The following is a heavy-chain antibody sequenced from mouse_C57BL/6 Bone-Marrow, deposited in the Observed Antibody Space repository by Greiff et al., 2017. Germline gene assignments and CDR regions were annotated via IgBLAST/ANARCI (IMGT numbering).Heavy chain of an antibody. CDR1: GYTFTEYT. CDR2: FYPGSGSI. J-gene: IGHJ3*01. Sequence: VHLVESGAELVKPGASVKLSCKASGYTFTEYTIHWVKQRSGQGLEWIGWFYPGSGSIKYNEKFKDKATLTADKSSSTVYMELSRLTSEDSAVYFCARHEERGKTLAYWGQGTLVTVSA. CDR3: ARHEERGKTLAY. D-gene: IGHD2-1*01. V-gene: IGHV1-62-2*01.